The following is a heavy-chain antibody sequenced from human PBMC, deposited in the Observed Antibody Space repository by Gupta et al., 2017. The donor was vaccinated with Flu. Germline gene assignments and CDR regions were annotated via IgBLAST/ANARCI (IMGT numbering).Heavy chain of an antibody. D-gene: IGHD6-19*01. CDR3: TTQYSSGWFVDY. CDR1: GFTFSNAW. J-gene: IGHJ4*02. CDR2: IKSKTDGGTT. V-gene: IGHV3-15*01. Sequence: EVQLVESGGGLVKPGGSLRLSCAASGFTFSNAWMSWVRQAPGKGLEWVGRIKSKTDGGTTDYAAPVKGRFTISRDDSKNTLYLQMNSLKTEDTAVYYCTTQYSSGWFVDYWGQGTLVTVSS.